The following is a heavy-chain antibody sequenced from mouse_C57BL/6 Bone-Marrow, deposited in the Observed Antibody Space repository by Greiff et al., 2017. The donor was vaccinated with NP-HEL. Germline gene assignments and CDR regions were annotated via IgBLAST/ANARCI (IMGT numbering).Heavy chain of an antibody. Sequence: EVKVVESGGGLVQSGRSLRLSCATSGFTFSDFYMEWVRQAPGKGLEWIAASRNKANDYTTEYSASVKGRFIVSRDTSQSILYLQMNALRAEDTAIYYCARDAMSAQASWFAYWSQGTLVTVSA. J-gene: IGHJ3*01. D-gene: IGHD3-2*02. V-gene: IGHV7-1*01. CDR1: GFTFSDFY. CDR2: SRNKANDYTT. CDR3: ARDAMSAQASWFAY.